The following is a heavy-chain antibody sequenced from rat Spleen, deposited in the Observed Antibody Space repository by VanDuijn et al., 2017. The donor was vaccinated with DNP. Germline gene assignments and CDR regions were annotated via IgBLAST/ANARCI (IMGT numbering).Heavy chain of an antibody. Sequence: EVHLVESGGGLVQPGGSLKLSCAASGFTFSDYSMAWVRQAPTKGLEWVASITTGGGNTNTYYRDSVKGRFTISRDNAKSTLNLQMDSLRSEETATYFCVRLRPYRYDPGWFAYWGQGTLVTVSS. D-gene: IGHD1-5*01. CDR3: VRLRPYRYDPGWFAY. CDR2: ITTGGGNTNT. J-gene: IGHJ3*01. V-gene: IGHV5S11*01. CDR1: GFTFSDYS.